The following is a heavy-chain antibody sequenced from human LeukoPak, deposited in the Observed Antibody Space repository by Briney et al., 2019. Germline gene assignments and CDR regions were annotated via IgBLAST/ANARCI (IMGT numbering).Heavy chain of an antibody. CDR2: INHSGST. J-gene: IGHJ6*02. Sequence: SETLSLTCAVYGGSFSGYYWSWIRQPPGKGLEWIGEINHSGSTNYNPSLKSRVTISVDTSKNQFSLKLSSVTAADTAVYYCARLPQDYYYHGMDVWGQGTTVSVS. V-gene: IGHV4-34*01. CDR3: ARLPQDYYYHGMDV. CDR1: GGSFSGYY.